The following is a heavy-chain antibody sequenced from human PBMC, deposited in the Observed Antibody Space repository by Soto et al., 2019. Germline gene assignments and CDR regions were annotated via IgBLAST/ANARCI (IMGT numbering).Heavy chain of an antibody. V-gene: IGHV4-59*08. D-gene: IGHD4-17*01. Sequence: PSETLSLTCTVSGGSISSYYWSWIRQPPGKGLEWIGYIYYSGSTNYNPSLKSRVTISVDTSKNQFSLKLSSVTAADTAVYYCAGGDYNYYYYGMDVWGQGTTVTVSS. CDR2: IYYSGST. J-gene: IGHJ6*02. CDR3: AGGDYNYYYYGMDV. CDR1: GGSISSYY.